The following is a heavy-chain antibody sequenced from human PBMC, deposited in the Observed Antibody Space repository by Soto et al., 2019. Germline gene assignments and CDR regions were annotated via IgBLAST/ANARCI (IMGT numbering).Heavy chain of an antibody. Sequence: ASVKVSCQASGYIFTGYFSHRLRKAPGEGLEWTGWINPNTSTTNYAQKFQGRVTMTRDTSLGAAYMELTSLSPDDTSLYYCARITWG. CDR2: INPNTSTT. J-gene: IGHJ1*01. V-gene: IGHV1-2*02. CDR1: GYIFTGYF. CDR3: ARIT.